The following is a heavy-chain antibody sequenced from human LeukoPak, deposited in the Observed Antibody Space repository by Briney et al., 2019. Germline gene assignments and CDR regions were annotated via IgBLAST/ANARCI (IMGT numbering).Heavy chain of an antibody. D-gene: IGHD1-26*01. CDR3: ASVVGATILDY. V-gene: IGHV1-18*01. J-gene: IGHJ4*02. Sequence: ASVKVSCKASGYTFTSYGISWVRQAPGQGLEWMGWISAYNGNTKYAQKFQGRVTMTTDTSTSIAYMELRSLRSDDTAVYYCASVVGATILDYWGQGTLVTVSS. CDR2: ISAYNGNT. CDR1: GYTFTSYG.